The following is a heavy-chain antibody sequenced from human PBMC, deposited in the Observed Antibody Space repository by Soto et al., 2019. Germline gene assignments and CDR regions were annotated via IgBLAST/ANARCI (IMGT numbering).Heavy chain of an antibody. CDR2: ISSSSSYI. Sequence: EVQLVESGGGLVKPGGSLRLSCAASGFTFSSYSMNWVRQAPGKGLEWVSSISSSSSYIYYADSVKGRFTISRDNAKNSLYLQRNSLRAEDTAVYYCAGESVPHGGGFAPWGQGTVVTVSS. J-gene: IGHJ5*02. V-gene: IGHV3-21*01. CDR1: GFTFSSYS. CDR3: AGESVPHGGGFAP. D-gene: IGHD2-2*01.